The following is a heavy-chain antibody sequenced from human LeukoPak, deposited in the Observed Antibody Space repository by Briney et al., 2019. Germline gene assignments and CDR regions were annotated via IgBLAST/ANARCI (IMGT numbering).Heavy chain of an antibody. D-gene: IGHD6-19*01. CDR3: AREAVAGTFDY. V-gene: IGHV4-59*01. Sequence: PSETLSLTCSVSGGSFSRDYWSWLRQPPGKRLEGLGYIYNIGGTNYNPSLKSRVSISVYPSKNQFSLMLSSMTAAYTAMYYCAREAVAGTFDYWGQGAIVTVSS. J-gene: IGHJ4*02. CDR1: GGSFSRDY. CDR2: IYNIGGT.